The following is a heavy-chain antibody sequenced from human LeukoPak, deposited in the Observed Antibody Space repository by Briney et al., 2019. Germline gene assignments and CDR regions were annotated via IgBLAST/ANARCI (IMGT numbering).Heavy chain of an antibody. Sequence: SETLSLICTVSGGSISSYYWSWIRQPAGKGLEWIGRIYTSGSTNYNPSLKSRLTMSVDTSKNQFSLKLSSVTAADTAVYYCARVIIVSAGYYFDYWGQGTLVTVSS. D-gene: IGHD6-13*01. CDR1: GGSISSYY. J-gene: IGHJ4*02. V-gene: IGHV4-4*07. CDR3: ARVIIVSAGYYFDY. CDR2: IYTSGST.